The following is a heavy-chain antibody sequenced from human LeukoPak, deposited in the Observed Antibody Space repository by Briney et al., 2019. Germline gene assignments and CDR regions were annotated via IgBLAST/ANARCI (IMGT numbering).Heavy chain of an antibody. CDR2: IYYSGST. CDR3: ARGCRSGYYKACFDY. CDR1: GGSISSDY. D-gene: IGHD3-22*01. V-gene: IGHV4-59*12. Sequence: SETLSLTCTVSGGSISSDYWSWIRQPPGKGLEWIGYIYYSGSTNYNPSLKSRVTISVDTSKNQFSLKLSPVTAADTAVYYCARGCRSGYYKACFDYWGQGTLVTVSS. J-gene: IGHJ4*02.